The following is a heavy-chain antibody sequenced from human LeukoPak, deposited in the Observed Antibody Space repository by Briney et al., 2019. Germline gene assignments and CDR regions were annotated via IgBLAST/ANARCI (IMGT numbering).Heavy chain of an antibody. J-gene: IGHJ4*02. CDR3: TRSTTSSGSHYGTKAYYFDY. Sequence: GSLRLSCTASGFTFGDYAMSWVRQAPGKGLEWVGFIRSKAYGGTTEYAASVKGRFTISRDDSKSIAYLQMNSLKTEDTAVYYCTRSTTSSGSHYGTKAYYFDYWGQGTLVTVSS. D-gene: IGHD3-10*01. CDR1: GFTFGDYA. V-gene: IGHV3-49*04. CDR2: IRSKAYGGTT.